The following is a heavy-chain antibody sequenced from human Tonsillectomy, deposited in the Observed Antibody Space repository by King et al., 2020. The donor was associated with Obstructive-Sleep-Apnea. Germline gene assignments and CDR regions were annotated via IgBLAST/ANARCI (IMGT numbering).Heavy chain of an antibody. CDR2: IKQDGSEK. J-gene: IGHJ6*02. D-gene: IGHD1-14*01. Sequence: VQLVESGGGLVQPGGSLRLSCAASGFTFSSYWMSWVRQAPGKGLEWVANIKQDGSEKYYVDSVKGRFTFSRDNAKNSLYLQMNSLRAEDTAVYYWAGEGNRNYDYYYGRDVWGQGTTVTVSS. CDR1: GFTFSSYW. CDR3: AGEGNRNYDYYYGRDV. V-gene: IGHV3-7*03.